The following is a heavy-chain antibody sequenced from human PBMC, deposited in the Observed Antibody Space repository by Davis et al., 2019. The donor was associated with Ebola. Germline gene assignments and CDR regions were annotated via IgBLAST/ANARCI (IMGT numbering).Heavy chain of an antibody. V-gene: IGHV1-69*05. CDR2: IIPIFGTA. D-gene: IGHD2-8*02. Sequence: SVKVSCKASGGTFSSYAISWVRQAPGQGLEWMGGIIPIFGTANYAQKFQGRVTMTRNTSISTAYMELSSLRSEDTAVYYCARVSKTVTPYCTGGVCYRDLYYYYYYGMDVWGQGTTVTVSS. CDR3: ARVSKTVTPYCTGGVCYRDLYYYYYYGMDV. J-gene: IGHJ6*02. CDR1: GGTFSSYA.